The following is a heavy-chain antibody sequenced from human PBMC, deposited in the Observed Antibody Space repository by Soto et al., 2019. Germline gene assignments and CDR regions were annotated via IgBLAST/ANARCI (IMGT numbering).Heavy chain of an antibody. D-gene: IGHD6-19*01. V-gene: IGHV3-74*01. J-gene: IGHJ4*02. CDR2: INSDGSST. CDR3: RIGVDGTENDY. Sequence: EVQVVESGGGLVQPGGSLRLSCAASGLTFSSYWMHWVRQAPGKGLVWVSRINSDGSSTSYADSGKGRFTISRDNAKKTRYMRMDSLRAEDTAGYYCRIGVDGTENDYWGRGRLVTVSS. CDR1: GLTFSSYW.